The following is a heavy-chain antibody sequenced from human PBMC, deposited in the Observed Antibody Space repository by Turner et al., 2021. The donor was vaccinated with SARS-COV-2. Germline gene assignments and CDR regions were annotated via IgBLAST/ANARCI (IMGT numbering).Heavy chain of an antibody. J-gene: IGHJ6*02. CDR1: GGTFSSYA. CDR3: AKKEVRGVIEDYYYGMDV. CDR2: IIPILGIA. V-gene: IGHV1-69*04. Sequence: QVQLVQSGVEVKKPGSSVKVSCKASGGTFSSYAISWVRQAPGQGLEWMGRIIPILGIANYAQKFQGRVTITADKSTNTAYMELSSLRSEDTAVYYCAKKEVRGVIEDYYYGMDVWGQGTTVTVSS. D-gene: IGHD3-10*01.